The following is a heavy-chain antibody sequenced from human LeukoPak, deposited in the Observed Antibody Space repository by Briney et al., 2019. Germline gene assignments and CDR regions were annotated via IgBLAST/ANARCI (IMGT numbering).Heavy chain of an antibody. J-gene: IGHJ3*02. CDR3: AKDIGADYYYDSSGYFI. D-gene: IGHD3-22*01. Sequence: PGGSLRLSCAASGFTFDNYAMHWVRQVPGKGLEWVSLISGDGDSTYYPDSVKGRFTISRDNSKNSLYLQMNSLRTEDIALYYCAKDIGADYYYDSSGYFIWGQGTMVTVSS. CDR1: GFTFDNYA. CDR2: ISGDGDST. V-gene: IGHV3-43*02.